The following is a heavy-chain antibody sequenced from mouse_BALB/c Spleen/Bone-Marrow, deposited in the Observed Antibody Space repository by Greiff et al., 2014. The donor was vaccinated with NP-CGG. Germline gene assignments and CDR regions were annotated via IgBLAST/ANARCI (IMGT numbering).Heavy chain of an antibody. V-gene: IGHV5-17*02. CDR3: ARDVPLYDVGYFDY. J-gene: IGHJ2*01. CDR2: ISSGSSTI. D-gene: IGHD2-14*01. Sequence: VQLQQSGGGLVQPGGSQKLSCAASGFTFSSFGMHWVRQAPEKGLEWVGYISSGSSTIYYADTVKGRFTISRDNPKNTLFLQMTSLRSEDTAMYYCARDVPLYDVGYFDYWGQGTTLTVSS. CDR1: GFTFSSFG.